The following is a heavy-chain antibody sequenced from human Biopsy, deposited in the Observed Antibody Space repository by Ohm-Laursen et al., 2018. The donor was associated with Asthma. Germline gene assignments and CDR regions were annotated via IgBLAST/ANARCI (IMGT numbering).Heavy chain of an antibody. J-gene: IGHJ4*02. V-gene: IGHV4-39*01. CDR2: MYHSGSP. CDR1: GGSITSSSYY. Sequence: GTLSLTCPVSGGSITSSSYYWGWIRQPPGKGMEWIGSMYHSGSPYYHPSLKSRATISVDTSKNQLSPKMSSVTAADTAVYFCVRHQYSSSWSTFDYWGQGALDTVSS. CDR3: VRHQYSSSWSTFDY. D-gene: IGHD3-22*01.